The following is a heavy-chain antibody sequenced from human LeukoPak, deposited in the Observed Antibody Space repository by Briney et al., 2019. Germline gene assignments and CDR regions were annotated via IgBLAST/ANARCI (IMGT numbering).Heavy chain of an antibody. J-gene: IGHJ4*02. CDR1: GGSISGGY. D-gene: IGHD4-11*01. V-gene: IGHV4-4*09. Sequence: SSETLSLTCTVSGGSISGGYWSWVRQPPGRGLEWIGYVYTSGSTNYNPSLKSRVTISVDTSKSQFALKLSSVTAADTAVYYCAKSYFDYSTYYSYYFNLWGQGALVTVSS. CDR3: AKSYFDYSTYYSYYFNL. CDR2: VYTSGST.